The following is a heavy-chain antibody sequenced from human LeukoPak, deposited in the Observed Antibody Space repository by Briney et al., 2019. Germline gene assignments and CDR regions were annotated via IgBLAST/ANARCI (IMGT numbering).Heavy chain of an antibody. Sequence: GGSLRLSCAASGFTFSGYSMNWVRRAPGKGLEWVSYIRSSSSTIYYADSAKGRFTISRDNARNSLYLQMNSLRDEDTAVYYCTRGRGDGYNYFDYWGQGTLVTVSS. J-gene: IGHJ4*02. CDR2: IRSSSSTI. CDR1: GFTFSGYS. D-gene: IGHD5-24*01. V-gene: IGHV3-48*02. CDR3: TRGRGDGYNYFDY.